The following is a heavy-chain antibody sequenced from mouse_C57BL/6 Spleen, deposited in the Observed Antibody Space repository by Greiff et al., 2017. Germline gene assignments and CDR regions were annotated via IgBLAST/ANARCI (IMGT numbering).Heavy chain of an antibody. CDR3: ARTPYYYAMDY. J-gene: IGHJ4*01. Sequence: QVQLQQSGAELVKPGASVKLSCKASGYTFTSYWMQWVKQRPGQGLEWIGEIDPSDSYTNYNQKFKGKATLTVDTSSSTAYMQLSSLTSEDSAVYYCARTPYYYAMDYWGQGTSVTVSS. CDR2: IDPSDSYT. V-gene: IGHV1-50*01. CDR1: GYTFTSYW.